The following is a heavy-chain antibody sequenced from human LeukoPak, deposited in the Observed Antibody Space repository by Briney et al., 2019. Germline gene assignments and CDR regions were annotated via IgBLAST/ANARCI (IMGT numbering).Heavy chain of an antibody. J-gene: IGHJ3*02. CDR1: GFTFSDYY. CDR3: ARARSSYGYGDAFDI. V-gene: IGHV3-30*03. Sequence: GGSLRLSCAASGFTFSDYYMSWIRQAPGKGLEWVAVISYDGSSKYYADSVKGRFTISRDNSKNTLYLQMNSLRAEDTAVYYCARARSSYGYGDAFDIWGQGTMVTVSS. CDR2: ISYDGSSK. D-gene: IGHD5-18*01.